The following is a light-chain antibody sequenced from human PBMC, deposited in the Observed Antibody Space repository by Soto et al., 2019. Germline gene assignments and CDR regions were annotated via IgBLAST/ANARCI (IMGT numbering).Light chain of an antibody. CDR3: SSFTTSSTLV. CDR2: EVS. V-gene: IGLV2-14*01. Sequence: QSALTQPAFVSGSPGQSIAISCTGTSSDVGKYSYVSWFQQYPGNAPKLMIYEVSNRPSGVSNRFSGSKSGNTASLTISGLQGEDEADYYCSSFTTSSTLVFGGGTKLTVL. J-gene: IGLJ3*02. CDR1: SSDVGKYSY.